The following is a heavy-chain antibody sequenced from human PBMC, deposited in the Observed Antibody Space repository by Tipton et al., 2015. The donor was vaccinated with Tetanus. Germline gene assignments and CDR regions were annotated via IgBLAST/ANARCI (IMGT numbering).Heavy chain of an antibody. D-gene: IGHD1-20*01. Sequence: SLRLSCAASGVTVSGNYMSWVRQAPGKGLEWVSVIYTGGSADYTDSVKGRFTISRDNSNNSLSLQMNSLGIDDTAVYYCAFRTNWRFSRGFDCWGQGILVTVSS. CDR3: AFRTNWRFSRGFDC. J-gene: IGHJ4*02. V-gene: IGHV3-53*01. CDR2: IYTGGSA. CDR1: GVTVSGNY.